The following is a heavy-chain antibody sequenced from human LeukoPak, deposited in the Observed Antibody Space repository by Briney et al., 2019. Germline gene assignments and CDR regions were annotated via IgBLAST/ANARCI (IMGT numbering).Heavy chain of an antibody. CDR3: SKGPMGSCKGALCYHFEY. CDR2: IYDSDTST. Sequence: GTLTLTCAGSGFTISTYAWSWLRQAPGKGLEWFLSIYDSDTSTYYADSVKDSIATSRANTKDTLLLQRNSLGADDTAVYFCSKGPMGSCKGALCYHFEYWGQGTLVTVSS. CDR1: GFTISTYA. V-gene: IGHV3-23*01. D-gene: IGHD2-8*02. J-gene: IGHJ4*02.